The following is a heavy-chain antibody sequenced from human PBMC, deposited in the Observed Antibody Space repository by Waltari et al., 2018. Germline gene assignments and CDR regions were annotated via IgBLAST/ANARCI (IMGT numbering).Heavy chain of an antibody. CDR1: VFPFSSDS. Sequence: EVQLVESGGGLVQLGGSLRLFCAASVFPFSSDSMTWVRQAPGKGLEWVSYISSSSSTIYYADSVKGRFTISRDNAKNSLYLQMNSLRAEDTAVYYCARAPPSYSDYWGQGTLVTVSS. CDR2: ISSSSSTI. J-gene: IGHJ4*02. V-gene: IGHV3-48*04. CDR3: ARAPPSYSDY. D-gene: IGHD2-21*01.